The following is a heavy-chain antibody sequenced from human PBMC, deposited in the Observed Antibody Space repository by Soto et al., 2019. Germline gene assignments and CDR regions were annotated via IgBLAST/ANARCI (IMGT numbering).Heavy chain of an antibody. CDR1: GFIVSDTY. D-gene: IGHD2-15*01. V-gene: IGHV3-66*01. CDR2: ISNRGDT. Sequence: GGSLRLSCTASGFIVSDTYVNWVRQAPGKGLEWVSVISNRGDTHYADSVRGRFSLSRDISDNTLHLQMNNLRVEDTAVYYCAREPRYCRGGSCSITGDAFDIWGQGTMVTVSS. CDR3: AREPRYCRGGSCSITGDAFDI. J-gene: IGHJ3*02.